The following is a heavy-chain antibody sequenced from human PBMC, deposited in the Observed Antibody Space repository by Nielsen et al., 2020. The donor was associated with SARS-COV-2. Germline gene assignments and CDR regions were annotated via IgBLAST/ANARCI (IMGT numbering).Heavy chain of an antibody. Sequence: GESLKISCAASGFTFSSYSMNWVRQAPGKGLEWVGRIKSKTDGGTTDYAAPVKGRFTISRDDSKNTLYLQMNSLKTEDTAVYYCTTDYYGSGSQDAFDIWGQGTMVTVSS. V-gene: IGHV3-15*01. CDR3: TTDYYGSGSQDAFDI. CDR2: IKSKTDGGTT. D-gene: IGHD3-10*01. J-gene: IGHJ3*02. CDR1: GFTFSSYS.